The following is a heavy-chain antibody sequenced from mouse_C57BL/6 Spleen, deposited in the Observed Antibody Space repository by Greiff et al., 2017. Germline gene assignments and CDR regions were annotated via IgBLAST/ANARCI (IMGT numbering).Heavy chain of an antibody. J-gene: IGHJ2*01. Sequence: QVQLQQSGAELVKPGASVKLSCKASGYTFTSYWMQWVKPRPGPGLEWIGEIDPSDSYTNYNQKIKGKATLTVEPSSSTANMQHISLTSENSAVYDCARRDITTVVATTDDWGQGTTLTVSS. V-gene: IGHV1-50*01. CDR3: ARRDITTVVATTDD. CDR1: GYTFTSYW. CDR2: IDPSDSYT. D-gene: IGHD1-1*01.